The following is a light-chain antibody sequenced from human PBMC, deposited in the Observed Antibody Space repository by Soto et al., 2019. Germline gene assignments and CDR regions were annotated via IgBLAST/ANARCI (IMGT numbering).Light chain of an antibody. CDR1: SSNIGNNY. CDR3: GTWDSSLSAGV. CDR2: DNN. Sequence: QSVLTQPPSVSAAPGQKVTISCSGSSSNIGNNYVSWYQQLPGTAPKLLIYDNNKRPSGIPDRFSGSKSVTSATLDITGLQTGDEADYYCGTWDSSLSAGVFGGGTKVTVL. V-gene: IGLV1-51*01. J-gene: IGLJ2*01.